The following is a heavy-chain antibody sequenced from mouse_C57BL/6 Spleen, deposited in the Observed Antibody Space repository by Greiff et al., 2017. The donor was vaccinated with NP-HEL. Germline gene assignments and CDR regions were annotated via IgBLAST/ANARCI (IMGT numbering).Heavy chain of an antibody. D-gene: IGHD2-5*01. CDR1: GYTFTEYT. V-gene: IGHV1-62-2*01. Sequence: QVQLQQSGAELVKPGASVKLSCKASGYTFTEYTIHWVKQRSGQGLEWIGWFYPGSGSIKYNEKFKDKATLTADNSSSTVYMELSRLTSEDSAVYFCARHEDTYSNYVWYFDVWGTGTTVTVSS. CDR3: ARHEDTYSNYVWYFDV. J-gene: IGHJ1*03. CDR2: FYPGSGSI.